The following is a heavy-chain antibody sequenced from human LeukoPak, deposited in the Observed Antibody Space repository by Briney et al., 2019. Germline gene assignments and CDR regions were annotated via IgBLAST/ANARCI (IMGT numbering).Heavy chain of an antibody. CDR3: AAPSRIQLDY. Sequence: SVKVSCKASGFTFTSSAVQWVRQARGRRLEWIGWIVVGSGNTNYDQMFQGRVTITRDMSTSTAYMELSSLRSEDTAVYYCAAPSRIQLDYWGQGTLVTVSS. CDR2: IVVGSGNT. CDR1: GFTFTSSA. D-gene: IGHD5-18*01. J-gene: IGHJ4*02. V-gene: IGHV1-58*01.